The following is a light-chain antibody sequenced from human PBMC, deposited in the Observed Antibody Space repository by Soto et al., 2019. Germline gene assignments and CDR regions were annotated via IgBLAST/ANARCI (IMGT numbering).Light chain of an antibody. J-gene: IGKJ2*01. Sequence: GDRVIITCLASQDIRVDVGWLQQRPGHAPNLLIYAASTLHTGVPSTFTGSGSDTDFTLTINDLQPEDVATYFCLQDYDFPYTFGQGTKLEI. CDR3: LQDYDFPYT. CDR1: QDIRVD. V-gene: IGKV1-6*01. CDR2: AAS.